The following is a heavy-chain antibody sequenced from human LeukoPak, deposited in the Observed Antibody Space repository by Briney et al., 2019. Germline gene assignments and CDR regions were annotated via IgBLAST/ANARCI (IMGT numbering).Heavy chain of an antibody. CDR2: IKSKTDGGTT. Sequence: GGSLRLSCAASGFTFSNAWMSWVRQAPGKGLEWVGRIKSKTDGGTTDYAAPVKGRFTISRDDSKNTLYLQMNSLKTEDTAVYYCTTDPPPNMIGQHAESNDWGQGTLVTVSS. J-gene: IGHJ4*02. CDR1: GFTFSNAW. D-gene: IGHD3-22*01. V-gene: IGHV3-15*01. CDR3: TTDPPPNMIGQHAESND.